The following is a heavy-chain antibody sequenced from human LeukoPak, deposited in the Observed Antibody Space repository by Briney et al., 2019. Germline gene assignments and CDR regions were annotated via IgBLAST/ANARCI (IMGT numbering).Heavy chain of an antibody. CDR3: ARDQFIYCSSTSCYENWFDP. J-gene: IGHJ5*02. CDR1: GYTFTSYG. V-gene: IGHV1-18*04. D-gene: IGHD2-2*01. Sequence: GASVKVSCKASGYTFTSYGISWVRQAPGQGLEWMGWISAYNGNTNCAQKLQGRVTMTTDTSTSTAYMELRSLRSDDTAVYYCARDQFIYCSSTSCYENWFDPWGQGTLVTVSS. CDR2: ISAYNGNT.